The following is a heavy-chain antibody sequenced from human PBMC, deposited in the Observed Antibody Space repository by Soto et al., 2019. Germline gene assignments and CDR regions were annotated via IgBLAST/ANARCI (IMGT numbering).Heavy chain of an antibody. CDR1: GFTFSSYS. CDR3: ARDQDTQLLWFGELLQDRPYYFDY. Sequence: PGVSLRLSFAASGFTFSSYSMNWVRQAPGKGLEWVSYISSSSSTIYYADSVKGRFTISRDNAKNSLYLQMNSLRDEDTAVYYCARDQDTQLLWFGELLQDRPYYFDYWGQGTLVTVSS. D-gene: IGHD3-10*01. J-gene: IGHJ4*02. V-gene: IGHV3-48*02. CDR2: ISSSSSTI.